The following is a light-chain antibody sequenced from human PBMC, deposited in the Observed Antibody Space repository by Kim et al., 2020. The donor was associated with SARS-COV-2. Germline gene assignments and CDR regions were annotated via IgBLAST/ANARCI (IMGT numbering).Light chain of an antibody. J-gene: IGLJ1*01. CDR3: SSYTRSSTNYV. CDR2: AVS. V-gene: IGLV2-14*03. CDR1: SSDVGSYNY. Sequence: QSITSTCTGNSSDVGSYNYVSWYQQHPGKAPKLMIYAVSNRPSGVSNRFSGSKSGNTASLTISGLQAEDEADYYCSSYTRSSTNYVFGTGTKVTDL.